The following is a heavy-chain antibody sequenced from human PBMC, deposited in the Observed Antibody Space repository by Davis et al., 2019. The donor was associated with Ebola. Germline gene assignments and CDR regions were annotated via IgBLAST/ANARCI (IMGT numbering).Heavy chain of an antibody. J-gene: IGHJ6*02. V-gene: IGHV3-9*01. D-gene: IGHD1-1*01. CDR3: AKGMEYYYYYGMDV. CDR1: GFTFSSYW. CDR2: ISWNSGSI. Sequence: SLKISCAASGFTFSSYWMSWVRQAPGKGLEWVSGISWNSGSIGYADSVKGRFTISRDNVKNSLYLQMNSLRAEDTALYYCAKGMEYYYYYGMDVWGQGTTVTVSS.